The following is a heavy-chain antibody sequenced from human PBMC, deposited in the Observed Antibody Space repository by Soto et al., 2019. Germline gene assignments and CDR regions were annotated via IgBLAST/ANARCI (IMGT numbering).Heavy chain of an antibody. CDR1: GFTFSSYW. CDR2: INSDGSST. J-gene: IGHJ4*02. D-gene: IGHD2-15*01. Sequence: EVQLVESGGGLVQPGGSLRLSCAASGFTFSSYWMHWVRQAPGKGLVWVSRINSDGSSTSYADSVKGRFTISRDNAKNTLYLQMNSLRAEDTAVYYCVSTRRVVAAAPREDYWGQGTLVTVSS. V-gene: IGHV3-74*01. CDR3: VSTRRVVAAAPREDY.